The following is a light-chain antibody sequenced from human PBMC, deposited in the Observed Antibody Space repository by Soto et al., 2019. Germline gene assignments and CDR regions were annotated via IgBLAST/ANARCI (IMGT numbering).Light chain of an antibody. V-gene: IGKV1-9*01. CDR1: QGISSY. J-gene: IGKJ4*01. Sequence: DIQLTQSPSFLSASVGDRVTITCRASQGISSYLAWYQQKPGNAPKLLIYAASTLQSGVPSRLSGSGSGTEFTLTITSLQPEDFATYYWQHLYSYPPTFGGGTKVEIK. CDR2: AAS. CDR3: QHLYSYPPT.